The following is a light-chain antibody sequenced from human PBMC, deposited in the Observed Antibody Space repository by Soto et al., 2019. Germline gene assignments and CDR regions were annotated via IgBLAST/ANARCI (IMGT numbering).Light chain of an antibody. J-gene: IGKJ1*01. Sequence: EIVLTQSPATLSLSPGERATLSCRASQSVSSYLAWYQQKPGQAPRLLIYDASNRATGIPARFSGSGSGTDFTLTISSLEPEDFAVYYFQQRSNWEWTFGQGTKVEIK. CDR2: DAS. CDR1: QSVSSY. CDR3: QQRSNWEWT. V-gene: IGKV3-11*01.